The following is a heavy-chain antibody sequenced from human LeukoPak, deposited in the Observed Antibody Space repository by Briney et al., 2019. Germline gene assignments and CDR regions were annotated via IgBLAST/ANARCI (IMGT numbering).Heavy chain of an antibody. D-gene: IGHD2-2*01. CDR2: INPNSGGT. J-gene: IGHJ4*02. CDR1: GYTFTGYF. V-gene: IGHV1-2*02. CDR3: ARGGDQLLLVTLDLDY. Sequence: ASVKVSCKASGYTFTGYFMHWVRQAPGQGLEWMGWINPNSGGTKSAQKFQGRVTMTRDTSINTAYMELSGLRSDDTAIYYCARGGDQLLLVTLDLDYWGQGTLVTVSS.